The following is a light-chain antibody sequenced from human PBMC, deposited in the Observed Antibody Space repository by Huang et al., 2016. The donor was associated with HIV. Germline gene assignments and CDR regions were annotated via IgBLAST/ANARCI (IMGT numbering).Light chain of an antibody. J-gene: IGKJ2*01. Sequence: DIVMTQSPDSLAVSLGERATINCKSSQSILYSSNNKNYLAWYQQKAGQPSKLLIYWAYTRESGVPDRFSGSGSGTDFTLTSSSLQAEDVAVYYCHQYFTSPYTFGQGTKVEIK. CDR2: WAY. CDR3: HQYFTSPYT. CDR1: QSILYSSNNKNY. V-gene: IGKV4-1*01.